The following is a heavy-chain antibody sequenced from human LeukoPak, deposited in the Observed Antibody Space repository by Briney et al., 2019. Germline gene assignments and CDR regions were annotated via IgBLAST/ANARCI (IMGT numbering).Heavy chain of an antibody. J-gene: IGHJ4*02. Sequence: SETLSLTCTVSGGSISNYYWSWIRQPPGKGLEWIGYIYYSGSTNYNPSLKSRVTISIDTSKNQFSLKLSSVTAADSAVYYCARDRDGYNPFDYWGQGTLVTVSS. D-gene: IGHD5-24*01. V-gene: IGHV4-59*01. CDR3: ARDRDGYNPFDY. CDR1: GGSISNYY. CDR2: IYYSGST.